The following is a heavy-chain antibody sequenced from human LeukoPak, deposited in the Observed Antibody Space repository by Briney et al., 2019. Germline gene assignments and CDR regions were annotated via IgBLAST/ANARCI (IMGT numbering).Heavy chain of an antibody. J-gene: IGHJ4*02. CDR3: ARDLTGGKLDWVY. Sequence: ASVKVSCKASGGTFSSYAISWVRQAPGQGLEWMGGIIPIFGTANYAQKFQGRVTITTDESTSTAYMELSSLRSEDTAVYYCARDLTGGKLDWVYWGQGTLVTVFS. V-gene: IGHV1-69*05. CDR2: IIPIFGTA. CDR1: GGTFSSYA. D-gene: IGHD4-23*01.